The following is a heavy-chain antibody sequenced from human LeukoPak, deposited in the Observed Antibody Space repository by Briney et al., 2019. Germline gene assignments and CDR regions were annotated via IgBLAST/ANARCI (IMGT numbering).Heavy chain of an antibody. Sequence: PGGSLRLSCAASGFTFSSYGMHWVRQAPGKGLEWVSGISWNSGSIGYADSVKGRFTISRDNAKNSLYLQMNSLRAEDTALYYCAKETSGEFGYWGQGTLVTVSS. CDR3: AKETSGEFGY. D-gene: IGHD3-10*01. CDR2: ISWNSGSI. J-gene: IGHJ4*02. V-gene: IGHV3-9*01. CDR1: GFTFSSYG.